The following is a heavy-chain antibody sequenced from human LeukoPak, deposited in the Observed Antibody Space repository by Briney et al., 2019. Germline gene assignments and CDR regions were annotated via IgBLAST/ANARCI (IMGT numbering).Heavy chain of an antibody. Sequence: SSSSSYWGWVRQAPGKGLEWVSCISDSGTGTYYADSVKGRFTISRDNSKNRLYLQMNSLSAEDTAVYFCAKDLGIYGDYFWAFDYWGQGTLVTVSS. CDR1: SSSSSY. D-gene: IGHD4-17*01. V-gene: IGHV3-23*01. CDR2: ISDSGTGT. CDR3: AKDLGIYGDYFWAFDY. J-gene: IGHJ4*02.